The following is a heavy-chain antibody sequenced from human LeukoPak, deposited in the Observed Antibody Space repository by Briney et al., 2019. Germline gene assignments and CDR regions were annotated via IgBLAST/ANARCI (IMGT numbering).Heavy chain of an antibody. D-gene: IGHD3-10*01. Sequence: GGSLSLSCAASGFTVSSNYMSWVRQAPGKGLEWVSVIYSGGSTYYADSVKGRFTISRDNSKNKLYLKMNSLRAEDTAVYYCARVPVRGVIRYFDYWGQGTLVTVSS. CDR1: GFTVSSNY. CDR3: ARVPVRGVIRYFDY. V-gene: IGHV3-53*05. CDR2: IYSGGST. J-gene: IGHJ4*02.